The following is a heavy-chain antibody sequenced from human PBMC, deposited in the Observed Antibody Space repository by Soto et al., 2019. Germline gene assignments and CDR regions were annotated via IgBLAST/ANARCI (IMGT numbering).Heavy chain of an antibody. CDR1: GFTFSTSW. Sequence: PGGSLRLSCAASGFTFSTSWMHWVRQAAGKGLVWVSRINRDASTTNYADSVKGRFTISRDNAKNTLYLQMDSLTAEDTAVYYCSRGPTGWFGYDYWGQGTLVTVPQ. CDR3: SRGPTGWFGYDY. V-gene: IGHV3-74*01. CDR2: INRDASTT. J-gene: IGHJ4*02. D-gene: IGHD3-10*01.